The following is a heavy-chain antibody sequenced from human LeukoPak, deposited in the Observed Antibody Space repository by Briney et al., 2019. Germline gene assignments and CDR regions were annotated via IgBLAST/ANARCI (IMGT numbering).Heavy chain of an antibody. J-gene: IGHJ3*02. CDR3: QLVGDAFDI. CDR2: IRSKANSYAT. D-gene: IGHD2-21*01. V-gene: IGHV3-73*01. CDR1: GFTFSGSA. Sequence: PGGSLRLSCAASGFTFSGSAMHWVRQASGRGLEWVGRIRSKANSYATAYAASAKGRFTISRDDSKNTAYLQMNSLKTEDTAVYYCQLVGDAFDIWGQGTMVTVSS.